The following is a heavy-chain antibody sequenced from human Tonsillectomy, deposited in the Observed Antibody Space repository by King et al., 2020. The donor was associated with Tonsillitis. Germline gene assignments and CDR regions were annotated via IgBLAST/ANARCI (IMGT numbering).Heavy chain of an antibody. CDR2: IRSKAYGGTT. D-gene: IGHD5-24*01. CDR3: TRDGYTPRFDY. CDR1: GFTFGDYA. J-gene: IGHJ4*02. V-gene: IGHV3-49*03. Sequence: QLVQSGGGLVQPGRSLRLSCTASGFTFGDYAMSWFRQAPGKGLEWVGVIRSKAYGGTTEYAASVKGRFTISRDDSKSIAYLQMNSLKTDDTAVYYCTRDGYTPRFDYWGQGTLVTVSS.